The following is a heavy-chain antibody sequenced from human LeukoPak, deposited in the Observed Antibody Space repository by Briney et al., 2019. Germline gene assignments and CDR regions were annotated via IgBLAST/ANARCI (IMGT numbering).Heavy chain of an antibody. D-gene: IGHD3-22*01. CDR3: ATYSSLNRREFQC. CDR1: GFTFSSYG. V-gene: IGHV3-30*03. CDR2: ISYDGSNK. Sequence: PGGSLRLSCAASGFTFSSYGMHWVRQAPGKGLEWVAVISYDGSNKYYADSVKGRFTISRDNSKNSLYLQMNSLRAEDTAVYYCATYSSLNRREFQCWGQGTLLAVSS. J-gene: IGHJ1*01.